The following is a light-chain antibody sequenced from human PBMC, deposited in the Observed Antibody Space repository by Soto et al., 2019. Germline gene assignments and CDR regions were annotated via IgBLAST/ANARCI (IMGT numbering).Light chain of an antibody. Sequence: EFGVTQSPGTLSLSPGERATLSCRASQSVSSSYLAWYQQKPGQAPRLLIYGASSRATGIPDRFSGSGSGTDFTLTISRLEPEDIAASYSEHYGSSPRTFGQRTK. V-gene: IGKV3-20*01. CDR3: EHYGSSPRT. CDR2: GAS. CDR1: QSVSSSY. J-gene: IGKJ1*01.